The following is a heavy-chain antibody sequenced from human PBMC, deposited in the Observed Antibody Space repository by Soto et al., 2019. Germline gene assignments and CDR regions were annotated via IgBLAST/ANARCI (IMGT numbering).Heavy chain of an antibody. V-gene: IGHV4-39*07. Sequence: PSETLSLTCTVSGTSISSSYYYWGWIPQPPGKGLEWIGYMYNTGSTVYNPSFKSRVTISVDTSKSQLSLRLNSVTAADTAVYYCARDLWGYCGTDCYPLDVWGQGTTVTVSS. J-gene: IGHJ6*02. CDR1: GTSISSSYYY. CDR2: MYNTGST. CDR3: ARDLWGYCGTDCYPLDV. D-gene: IGHD2-21*02.